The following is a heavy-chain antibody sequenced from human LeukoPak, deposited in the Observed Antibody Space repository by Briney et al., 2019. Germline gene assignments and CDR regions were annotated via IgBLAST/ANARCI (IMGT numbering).Heavy chain of an antibody. J-gene: IGHJ4*02. CDR1: GFTFGGYA. V-gene: IGHV3-49*04. CDR2: IRSKAYGGTT. D-gene: IGHD3-3*01. Sequence: GGSLRLSCTASGFTFGGYAMSWVRQAPGKGLEGVGFIRSKAYGGTTEHAASVKGRFTISRDDSKSIAYLQMNSLKTEDTAVYYCTRAAYYDFWSGYYFWGQGTLVTVSS. CDR3: TRAAYYDFWSGYYF.